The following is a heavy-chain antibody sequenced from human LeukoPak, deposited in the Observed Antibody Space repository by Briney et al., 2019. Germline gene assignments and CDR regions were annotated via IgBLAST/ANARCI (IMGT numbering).Heavy chain of an antibody. V-gene: IGHV6-1*01. D-gene: IGHD2-2*01. J-gene: IGHJ5*02. CDR2: TYYRSTWYN. CDR1: GDSVSINSVT. Sequence: SQTLSLTCAISGDSVSINSVTWNWIRQSPSRGLEWLGRTYYRSTWYNDYAVSVRGRITVNPDTSQNQFSLHLNSVTPEDTAVYYCARRLTQYDCFDPWGQGSLVTVSS. CDR3: ARRLTQYDCFDP.